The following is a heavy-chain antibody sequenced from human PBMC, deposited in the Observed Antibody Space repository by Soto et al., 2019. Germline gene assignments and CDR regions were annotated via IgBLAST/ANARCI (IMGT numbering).Heavy chain of an antibody. CDR2: INTKFGDT. D-gene: IGHD3-10*01. CDR3: ARNLVYYYGPGSGNGHGF. Sequence: QVQLVQSGAEVKEPGDSVRVSCEASGYTFTAYYIHWVRQAPGQGLEWMGWINTKFGDTSYAQDFQGRVSMTTDMSISTVYMELSRLTAGDTAIYSCARNLVYYYGPGSGNGHGFWGQGTTVTVFS. V-gene: IGHV1-2*02. CDR1: GYTFTAYY. J-gene: IGHJ6*02.